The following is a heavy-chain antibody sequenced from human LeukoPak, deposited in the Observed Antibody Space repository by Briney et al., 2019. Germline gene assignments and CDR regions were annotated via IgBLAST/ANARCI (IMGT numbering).Heavy chain of an antibody. Sequence: PGGSLRLSCAASGFTFDDYGMSWVRQAPGKGLEWVSGRNGGSTGYADSVKGRFTISRDNTKHSLYLQMNSLRAEDTAFYYCARATHYYDSSGYDYWGQGTLVTVSS. CDR3: ARATHYYDSSGYDY. CDR1: GFTFDDYG. CDR2: RNGGST. V-gene: IGHV3-20*04. J-gene: IGHJ4*02. D-gene: IGHD3-22*01.